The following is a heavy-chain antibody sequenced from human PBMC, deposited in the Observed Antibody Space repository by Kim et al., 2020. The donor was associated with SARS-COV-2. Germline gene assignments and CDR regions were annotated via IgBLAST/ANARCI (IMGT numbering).Heavy chain of an antibody. V-gene: IGHV4-4*09. CDR3: ARILLGSWDFDL. Sequence: NYHPSLKRRVTISVDTSKNQFSLKLSSVPAADTAVYYCARILLGSWDFDLWGRGTLVTVSS. J-gene: IGHJ2*01. D-gene: IGHD2-15*01.